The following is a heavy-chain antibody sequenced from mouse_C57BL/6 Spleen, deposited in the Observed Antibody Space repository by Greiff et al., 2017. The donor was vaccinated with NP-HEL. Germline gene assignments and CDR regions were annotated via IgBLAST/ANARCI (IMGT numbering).Heavy chain of an antibody. CDR3: TTFLSGYDYSYYFDY. D-gene: IGHD2-4*01. J-gene: IGHJ2*01. CDR1: GFNIKDDY. CDR2: IDPENGDT. Sequence: VQLQQSGAELVRPGASVKLSCTASGFNIKDDYMHWVKQRPEQGLEWIGWIDPENGDTEYASKFQGKATITADTSSNTAYLQLSSLTSEDTAVYYCTTFLSGYDYSYYFDYWGQGTTLTVSS. V-gene: IGHV14-4*01.